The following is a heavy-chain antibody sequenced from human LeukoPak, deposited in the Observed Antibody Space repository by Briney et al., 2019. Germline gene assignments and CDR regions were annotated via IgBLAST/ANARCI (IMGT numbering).Heavy chain of an antibody. CDR3: ARDLLEGYCSSTSCYGHWFDP. CDR1: GGSISSYY. D-gene: IGHD2-2*01. CDR2: IYYSGST. V-gene: IGHV4-59*01. J-gene: IGHJ5*02. Sequence: SETLSLTCTVSGGSISSYYWSWIRQPPGKGLEWIGYIYYSGSTNYNPSLKSRVTISVDTSKNQFSLKLSSVTAADTAVYYCARDLLEGYCSSTSCYGHWFDPWGQGTLVTVSS.